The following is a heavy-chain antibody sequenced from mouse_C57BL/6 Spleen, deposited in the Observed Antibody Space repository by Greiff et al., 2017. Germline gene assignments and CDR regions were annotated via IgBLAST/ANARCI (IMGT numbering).Heavy chain of an antibody. D-gene: IGHD2-1*01. J-gene: IGHJ4*01. V-gene: IGHV5-6*01. CDR2: ISSGGSYT. CDR1: GFTFSSYG. CDR3: ARHERGGNYGAMDY. Sequence: EVQLVESGGDLVKPGGSLKLSCAASGFTFSSYGMSWVRQTPDKRLEWVATISSGGSYTYYPDSVKGRFTISRDNAKNTLYLQMSSLKSEDTAMYYCARHERGGNYGAMDYWGQGTSVTVSS.